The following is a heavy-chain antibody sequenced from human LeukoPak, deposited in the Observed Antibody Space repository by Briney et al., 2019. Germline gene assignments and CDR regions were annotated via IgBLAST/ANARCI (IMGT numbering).Heavy chain of an antibody. V-gene: IGHV1-2*02. CDR1: GYTFTGYY. CDR3: ARDLYDSSGYYYDDAFDV. Sequence: ASVKVSCKASGYTFTGYYMHWVRQAPGQGLEWMGWINPNSGGTNYAQKLQGRVTMTTDTSTSTAYMELRSLRSDDTAVYYCARDLYDSSGYYYDDAFDVWGQGTMVTVSS. J-gene: IGHJ3*01. CDR2: INPNSGGT. D-gene: IGHD3-22*01.